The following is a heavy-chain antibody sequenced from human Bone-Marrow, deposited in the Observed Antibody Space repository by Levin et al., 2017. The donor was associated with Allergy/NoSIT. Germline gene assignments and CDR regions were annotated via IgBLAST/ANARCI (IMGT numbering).Heavy chain of an antibody. CDR3: TTRPVIAAAGTYYYYGMDV. CDR2: IKSKTDGGTT. Sequence: GGSLRLSCAASGFTFSNAWMSWVRQAPGKGLEWVGRIKSKTDGGTTDYAAPVKGRFTISRDDSKNTLYLQMNSLKTEDTAVYYCTTRPVIAAAGTYYYYGMDVWGQGTTVTVSS. J-gene: IGHJ6*02. V-gene: IGHV3-15*01. CDR1: GFTFSNAW. D-gene: IGHD6-13*01.